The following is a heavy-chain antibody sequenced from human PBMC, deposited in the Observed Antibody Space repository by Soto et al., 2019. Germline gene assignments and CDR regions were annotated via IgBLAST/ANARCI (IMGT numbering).Heavy chain of an antibody. CDR2: INSDGSST. CDR1: GFTFSSYW. CDR3: ARGERFGESAYYYYYYYYMDV. Sequence: GGSLRLSCAASGFTFSSYWMHWVRQAPGKGLVWVSRINSDGSSTSYADSVKGRFTISRDNAKNTLYLQMNSLRAEDTAVYYCARGERFGESAYYYYYYYYMDVWGKGTTVTVSS. V-gene: IGHV3-74*01. D-gene: IGHD3-10*01. J-gene: IGHJ6*03.